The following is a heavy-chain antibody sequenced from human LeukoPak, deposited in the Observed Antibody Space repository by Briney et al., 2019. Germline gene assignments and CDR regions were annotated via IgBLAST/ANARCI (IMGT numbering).Heavy chain of an antibody. CDR3: ARCPLEGYEGNYFLYYFDS. V-gene: IGHV3-23*01. D-gene: IGHD2/OR15-2a*01. CDR2: LTGGGGET. J-gene: IGHJ4*02. Sequence: SGGSLGLSCAGSGFTLRSYSMNWVRQAPGKGLEWVSTLTGGGGETSYADSVKGRFTMSRDSSNNKVFLQMNNVKPEDTAVYYCARCPLEGYEGNYFLYYFDSWGQGTQVTVYS. CDR1: GFTLRSYS.